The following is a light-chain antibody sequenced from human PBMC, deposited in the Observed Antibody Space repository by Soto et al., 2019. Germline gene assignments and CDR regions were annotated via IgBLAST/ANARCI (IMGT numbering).Light chain of an antibody. Sequence: QSASTQPASVSGSPGQSITISCTGTSSDVGRYNIVSWYQQQPGKAPKLIIYEVNKRPSGVSDRFSGSKSDNTASLTISGLQAEDEADYYCCSYAGSSTWVFGGGTKLTVL. CDR3: CSYAGSSTWV. V-gene: IGLV2-23*02. CDR1: SSDVGRYNI. CDR2: EVN. J-gene: IGLJ3*02.